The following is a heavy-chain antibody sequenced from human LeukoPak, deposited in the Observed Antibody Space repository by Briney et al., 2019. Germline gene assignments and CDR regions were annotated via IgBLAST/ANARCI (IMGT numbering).Heavy chain of an antibody. V-gene: IGHV4-61*02. J-gene: IGHJ4*02. Sequence: SETLSLTCTVSGGSISSGSYYWSWIRQLAGKGLEWLGRIYTSGSTNYNPSLKSRVTISVDTSKNQFSLKLSSVTAADTAVYYCARELMGDIVATTDTDVADLINYWGQGTLVTVSS. CDR2: IYTSGST. CDR3: ARELMGDIVATTDTDVADLINY. CDR1: GGSISSGSYY. D-gene: IGHD5-12*01.